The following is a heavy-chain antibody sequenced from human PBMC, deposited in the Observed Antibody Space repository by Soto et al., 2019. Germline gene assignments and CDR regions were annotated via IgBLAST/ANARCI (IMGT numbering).Heavy chain of an antibody. CDR1: GFTFSDYY. V-gene: IGHV3-11*05. CDR2: ISSSTSHT. D-gene: IGHD6-13*01. Sequence: QVQLLESGGGLVKPGGSLRLSCAVSGFTFSDYYMTWIRQAPGKGLEWVSYISSSTSHTNYADSVKGRFTISRDNAKNSLFLQMNSLRAEDTAVYYCARGRGAAADYFDFWRQGTLVTVSS. CDR3: ARGRGAAADYFDF. J-gene: IGHJ4*02.